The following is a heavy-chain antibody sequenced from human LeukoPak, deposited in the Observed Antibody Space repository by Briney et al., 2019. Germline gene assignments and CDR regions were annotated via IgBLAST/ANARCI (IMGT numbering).Heavy chain of an antibody. D-gene: IGHD1-14*01. CDR2: IAYDGSRA. Sequence: GRSLRLSCAASGFTFSSYAMHWVRQAPGKGLEWVAVIAYDGSRAFYADSVKGRFTISRDNSKNTTSVQMDDLRAEDTAVYYCTRYNNDHFDYWGQGTLVTVSS. CDR3: TRYNNDHFDY. J-gene: IGHJ4*02. V-gene: IGHV3-30*04. CDR1: GFTFSSYA.